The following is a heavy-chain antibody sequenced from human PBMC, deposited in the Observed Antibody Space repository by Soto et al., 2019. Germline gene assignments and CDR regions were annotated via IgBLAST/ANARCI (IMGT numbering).Heavy chain of an antibody. CDR3: AKDAYGSGSYYNDY. J-gene: IGHJ4*02. V-gene: IGHV3-23*01. D-gene: IGHD3-10*01. CDR2: ISGSGGST. CDR1: GFTFSNAW. Sequence: GGSLRLSCAASGFTFSNAWMSWVRQAPGKGLEWVSAISGSGGSTYYADSVKGRFTISRDNSKNTLYLQMNSLRAEDTAVYYCAKDAYGSGSYYNDYWGQGTLVTVSS.